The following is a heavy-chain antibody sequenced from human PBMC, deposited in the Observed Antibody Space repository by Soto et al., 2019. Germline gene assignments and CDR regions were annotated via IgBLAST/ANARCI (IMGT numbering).Heavy chain of an antibody. J-gene: IGHJ4*02. CDR1: AFTLSNAW. V-gene: IGHV3-15*01. Sequence: GGSLRLSCAASAFTLSNAWMNWVRQAPGKGLEWVGHIKSKTDGGTTDYAAPVKGRFTISRDDSKNTLYLQMNSLKTEDTAIYFCTQTVYWGQGTLVTVSS. CDR2: IKSKTDGGTT. CDR3: TQTVY.